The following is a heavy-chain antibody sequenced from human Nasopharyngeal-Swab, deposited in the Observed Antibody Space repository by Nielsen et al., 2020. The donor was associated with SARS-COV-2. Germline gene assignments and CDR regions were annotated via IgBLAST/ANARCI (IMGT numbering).Heavy chain of an antibody. CDR3: ARRPSGSYYTTLGGVDP. J-gene: IGHJ5*02. CDR2: IYYSGST. CDR1: GGSISSSSYY. D-gene: IGHD3-10*01. Sequence: SETLSLTCTVSGGSISSSSYYWGWIRQPPGKGLEWIGSIYYSGSTYYNPSLKSRATISVDTSKNQFSLKLSSVTAADTAVYYCARRPSGSYYTTLGGVDPWGQGTLVTVSS. V-gene: IGHV4-39*01.